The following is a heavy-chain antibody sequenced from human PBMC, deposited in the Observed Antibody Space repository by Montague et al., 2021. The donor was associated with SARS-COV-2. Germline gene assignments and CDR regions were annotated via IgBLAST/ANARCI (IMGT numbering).Heavy chain of an antibody. CDR3: AREPQVGAMDY. CDR2: IYHSGST. D-gene: IGHD1-26*01. J-gene: IGHJ4*02. CDR1: GGSFSGYY. Sequence: SETLSLTCAVYGGSFSGYYWSWIRQPPGKGLEWIGEIYHSGSTNYSPSLKSRVTISVDTSKNQFSLRLSSVTAADTAVYYCAREPQVGAMDYWGQGTLVTVSS. V-gene: IGHV4-34*01.